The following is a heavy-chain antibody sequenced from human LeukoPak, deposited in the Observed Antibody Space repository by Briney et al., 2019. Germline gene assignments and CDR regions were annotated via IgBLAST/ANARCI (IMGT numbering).Heavy chain of an antibody. Sequence: GGSLRLSCAASGFTFSSYWMSWVRQAPGKGLEWVANIKQDGGEKYYVDSVKGRFTISRDNAKNSLYLQMNSLRAEDTAVYYCARRGPSTYYDILTGYYRPRYYYYYMDVWGKGTTVTVSS. CDR2: IKQDGGEK. V-gene: IGHV3-7*01. D-gene: IGHD3-9*01. CDR3: ARRGPSTYYDILTGYYRPRYYYYYMDV. J-gene: IGHJ6*03. CDR1: GFTFSSYW.